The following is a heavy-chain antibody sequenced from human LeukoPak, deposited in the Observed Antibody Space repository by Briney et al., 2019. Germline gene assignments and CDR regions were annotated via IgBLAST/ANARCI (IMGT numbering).Heavy chain of an antibody. CDR3: ARSGGWFDP. D-gene: IGHD3-10*01. CDR1: GGSISNYY. V-gene: IGHV4-59*12. Sequence: PSETLSLTCTVSGGSISNYYWNWIRQPPGKGLEWIGYIYYTGSTNYNPSLKSRVTISVDTSKNQFSLKLTSVTAADTAVYYCARSGGWFDPWGQGTLVTVSS. J-gene: IGHJ5*02. CDR2: IYYTGST.